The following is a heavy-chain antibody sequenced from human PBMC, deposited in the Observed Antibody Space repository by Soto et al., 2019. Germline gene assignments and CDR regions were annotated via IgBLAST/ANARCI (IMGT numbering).Heavy chain of an antibody. CDR3: ARGSHKLHSYDSSGFYHYVDY. CDR1: GGSFSDYS. V-gene: IGHV4-34*01. CDR2: INDSGST. D-gene: IGHD3-22*01. Sequence: QVQLQQWGAGLLKPSETLSLTCAVYGGSFSDYSWTWIRQPPGKGLEWIGEINDSGSTNYTPSLERRVPISRDTSKNRFSLKLSSVTAAETAVYYCARGSHKLHSYDSSGFYHYVDYWGQGSLVTVSS. J-gene: IGHJ4*02.